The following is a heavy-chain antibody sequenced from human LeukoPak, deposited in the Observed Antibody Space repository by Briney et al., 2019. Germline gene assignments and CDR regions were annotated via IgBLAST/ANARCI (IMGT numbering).Heavy chain of an antibody. J-gene: IGHJ4*02. V-gene: IGHV3-48*03. CDR3: ARGSTEGLDDY. D-gene: IGHD3-10*01. Sequence: RFTISRDNAKNSLCLQMNSLRAEDTAVYYCARGSTEGLDDYWGQGTLVTVSS.